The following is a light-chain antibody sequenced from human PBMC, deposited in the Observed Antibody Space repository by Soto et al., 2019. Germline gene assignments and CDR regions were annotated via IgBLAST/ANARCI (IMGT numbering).Light chain of an antibody. V-gene: IGKV1-39*01. CDR1: QNISNY. CDR3: QQSDITPFT. Sequence: DIQMTQSPSSLSASVGDRVTITCRASQNISNYLNWYQQRPGKAPKLLIYAASSWQSGVPSRFRGSGSGTEFTLTISRLHAEDVAAYYCQQSDITPFTFVRGTKVESK. J-gene: IGKJ3*01. CDR2: AAS.